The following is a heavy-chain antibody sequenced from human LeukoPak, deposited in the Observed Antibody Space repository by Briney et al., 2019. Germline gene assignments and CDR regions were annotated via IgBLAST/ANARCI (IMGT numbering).Heavy chain of an antibody. CDR2: IYNSGNT. CDR3: VRDRELNY. Sequence: SETLSLTCTVSGGSLSIYYWSWIRQPPGKGLEWIGYIYNSGNTNYNPSFKSRVTISEDTPKNQFSLKLSSVTAADTAVYYCVRDRELNYWGQGTLVTVSS. D-gene: IGHD3-10*01. CDR1: GGSLSIYY. J-gene: IGHJ4*02. V-gene: IGHV4-59*01.